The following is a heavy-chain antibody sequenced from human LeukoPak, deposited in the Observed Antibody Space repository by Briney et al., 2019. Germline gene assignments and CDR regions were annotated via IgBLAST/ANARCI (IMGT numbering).Heavy chain of an antibody. V-gene: IGHV1-2*02. J-gene: IGHJ6*03. Sequence: ASVKVSCKASGYTFTGYYMHWVRQAPGQGLEWMGWINPNSGGTNYAQKFQGRVTMIRDTSISTAYMELSRLRSDDTAVYYCAREGAGIPFMDVWGKGTTVTVSS. CDR1: GYTFTGYY. D-gene: IGHD1-26*01. CDR2: INPNSGGT. CDR3: AREGAGIPFMDV.